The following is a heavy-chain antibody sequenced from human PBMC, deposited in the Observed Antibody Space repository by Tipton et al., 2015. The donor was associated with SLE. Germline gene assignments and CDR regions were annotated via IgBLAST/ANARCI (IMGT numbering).Heavy chain of an antibody. CDR2: INHSGST. J-gene: IGHJ4*02. CDR3: ARPGSPFWSGYPFDY. D-gene: IGHD3-3*01. CDR1: GGSFSAYY. Sequence: LRLSCAVYGGSFSAYYWSWTRQPPGKGLEWIGEINHSGSTNYNPSLKSRVAISVDTSKNQFSLKLSSVTAADTALYYCARPGSPFWSGYPFDYWGQGTLVTVSS. V-gene: IGHV4-34*01.